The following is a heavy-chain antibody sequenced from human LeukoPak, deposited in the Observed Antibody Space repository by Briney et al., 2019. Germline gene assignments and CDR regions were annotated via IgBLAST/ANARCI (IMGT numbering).Heavy chain of an antibody. D-gene: IGHD6-19*01. Sequence: GGSLRLSCAASGFTFSNYAMNWVRQAPGKGLEWVSSISSSSSYIYYADSVKGRFTISRDNAKNSLYLQMNSLRAEDTAVYYCASSPSGWYIRWGQGTLVTVSS. CDR2: ISSSSSYI. CDR1: GFTFSNYA. CDR3: ASSPSGWYIR. J-gene: IGHJ4*02. V-gene: IGHV3-21*01.